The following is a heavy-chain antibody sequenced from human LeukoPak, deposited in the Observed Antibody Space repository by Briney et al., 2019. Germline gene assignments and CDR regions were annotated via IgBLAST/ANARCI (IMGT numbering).Heavy chain of an antibody. J-gene: IGHJ3*02. CDR3: AAGDVFDI. Sequence: PGGSLRLSCAVSGFTFSSYWMGWVRQAPGKGLEWVANIKQDGSEKYYVDSVKGRFTISRDNAKNSLYLQMNSLRAEDTAVYYCAAGDVFDIWGQGTMVTVSS. V-gene: IGHV3-7*03. D-gene: IGHD7-27*01. CDR1: GFTFSSYW. CDR2: IKQDGSEK.